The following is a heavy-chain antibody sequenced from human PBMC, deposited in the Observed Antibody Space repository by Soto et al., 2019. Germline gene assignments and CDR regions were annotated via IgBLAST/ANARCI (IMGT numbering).Heavy chain of an antibody. CDR3: ATSSGLTMVRGVGAFDI. CDR2: IIPIFGTA. CDR1: GYTFTIYG. J-gene: IGHJ3*02. V-gene: IGHV1-69*06. Sequence: SVKVACKASGYTFTIYGISWVRQAPGQGLEWKGGIIPIFGTANYAQKFQGRVTITADKSTSTAYMELSSLRSEDTAVYYCATSSGLTMVRGVGAFDIWGQGTMVTVSS. D-gene: IGHD3-10*01.